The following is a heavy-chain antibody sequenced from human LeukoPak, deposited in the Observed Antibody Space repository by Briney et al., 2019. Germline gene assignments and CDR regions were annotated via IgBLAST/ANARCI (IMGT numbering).Heavy chain of an antibody. Sequence: SETLSLTCTVSGGSISSYYWSWIRQPPGKGLEWIGYIYYSGSTNYNPSLKSRATISVDTSKTQFSLKLSSVTAADTAVYYCARVRSSSWSYYYYYYGMDVWGQGTTVTVSS. V-gene: IGHV4-59*01. D-gene: IGHD6-13*01. CDR1: GGSISSYY. CDR2: IYYSGST. J-gene: IGHJ6*02. CDR3: ARVRSSSWSYYYYYYGMDV.